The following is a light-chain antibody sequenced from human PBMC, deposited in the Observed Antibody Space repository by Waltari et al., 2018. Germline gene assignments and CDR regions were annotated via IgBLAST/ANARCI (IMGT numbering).Light chain of an antibody. Sequence: DIQMTQSPSSLSASVGDRVTIPCQASQSISSYLNWYQQKPGKAPKLLIYAASSLQSGVPSRFSGSGSGTDFTLTITCLQSEDFATYYCQQYHDYPWTFGQGTKVDI. CDR1: QSISSY. CDR3: QQYHDYPWT. J-gene: IGKJ1*01. CDR2: AAS. V-gene: IGKV1-39*01.